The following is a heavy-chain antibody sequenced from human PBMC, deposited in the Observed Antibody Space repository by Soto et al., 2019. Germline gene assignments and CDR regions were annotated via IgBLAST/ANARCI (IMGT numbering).Heavy chain of an antibody. J-gene: IGHJ4*02. CDR3: AREFSSQLPLDY. V-gene: IGHV3-21*01. Sequence: GGSLRLSCAASGFTFSSHSMNWVRQAPGKGLGWVASIYRSSVFRFGPNEFYADSVRGRFIISRDNTNNLVFPQMDSLRVEDTAVYYCAREFSSQLPLDYWGQGTLVTVSS. CDR2: IYRSSVFRFGPNE. CDR1: GFTFSSHS.